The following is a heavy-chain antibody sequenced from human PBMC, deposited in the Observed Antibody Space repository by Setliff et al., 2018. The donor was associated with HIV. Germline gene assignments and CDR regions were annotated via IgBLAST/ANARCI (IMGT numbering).Heavy chain of an antibody. CDR3: AKDRGSSGWLQFDY. V-gene: IGHV3-7*03. CDR2: INEDGADI. Sequence: HPGGSLRLSCAASGFTLRSYWMGWVRQAPGKGLEWVANINEDGADIRYADSVKGRFLISRDNSKNTLYLQMNSLRAEDTAVYYCAKDRGSSGWLQFDYWGQGTLVTVSS. CDR1: GFTLRSYW. D-gene: IGHD6-19*01. J-gene: IGHJ4*02.